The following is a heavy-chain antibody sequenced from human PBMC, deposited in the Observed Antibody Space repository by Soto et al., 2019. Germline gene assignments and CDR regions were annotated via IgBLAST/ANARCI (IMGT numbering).Heavy chain of an antibody. V-gene: IGHV1-3*01. CDR2: INAGNGNT. CDR1: GYTFTSYA. Sequence: QVQLVQSEAEVKKPGASVKVSCKASGYTFTSYAMHWVRKAPGQRLEWMGWINAGNGNTKYSQKFQGRVTITRDTSASTAYMELSSLRSEDTAVYYCARGPNPYYFDYWGQGTLVTVSS. J-gene: IGHJ4*02. CDR3: ARGPNPYYFDY.